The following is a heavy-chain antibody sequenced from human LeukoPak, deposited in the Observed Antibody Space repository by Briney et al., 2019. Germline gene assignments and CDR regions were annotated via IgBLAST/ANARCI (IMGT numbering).Heavy chain of an antibody. CDR1: GGSISSGGYS. D-gene: IGHD2-2*01. CDR3: ARGYCSSTSCWFDP. V-gene: IGHV4-30-2*01. CDR2: IYHSGST. Sequence: PSETLSLTCAVSGGSISSGGYSWRWIRQPPGKGLEWIGYIYHSGSTYYNPSLKSRVTISVDRSKNQFSLKLSSVTAADTAVYYCARGYCSSTSCWFDPWGQGTLVTVAS. J-gene: IGHJ5*02.